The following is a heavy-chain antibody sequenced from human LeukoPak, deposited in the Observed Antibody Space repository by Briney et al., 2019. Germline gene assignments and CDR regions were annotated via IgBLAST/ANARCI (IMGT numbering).Heavy chain of an antibody. Sequence: SVKVSCKASGGTFSSYAISWVRQAPGQGLEWMGGIIPIFGTANYAQKFQGRVTITTDESTSTAYMELSSLRSEDTAVYYCARDQCSSTSCPTGEGAFDIWGQGTMVTVSS. V-gene: IGHV1-69*05. CDR2: IIPIFGTA. D-gene: IGHD2-2*01. J-gene: IGHJ3*02. CDR3: ARDQCSSTSCPTGEGAFDI. CDR1: GGTFSSYA.